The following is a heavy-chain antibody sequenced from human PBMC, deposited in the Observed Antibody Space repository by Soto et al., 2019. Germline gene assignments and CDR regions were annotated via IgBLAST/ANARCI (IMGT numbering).Heavy chain of an antibody. Sequence: QVQLQESGPGLVKPSETLSLTFTVSDGSVSSGSYYWSWIRQPPGKGLEWIGYIYSSGSTLYKPSLKGRVIIAADTAINQFSLKLRSVTAADTAVYYCARDSVAFFDSWGQGTLVTVSS. CDR2: IYSSGST. CDR3: ARDSVAFFDS. J-gene: IGHJ4*02. V-gene: IGHV4-61*01. D-gene: IGHD2-15*01. CDR1: DGSVSSGSYY.